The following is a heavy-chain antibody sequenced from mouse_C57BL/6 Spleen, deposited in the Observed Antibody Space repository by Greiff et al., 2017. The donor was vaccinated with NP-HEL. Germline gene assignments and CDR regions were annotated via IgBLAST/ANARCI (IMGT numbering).Heavy chain of an antibody. Sequence: EVQLQQSGPELVKPGASVKISCKASGYTFTDYYMNWVKQSHGKSLEWIGDINPNNGGTSYNQKFKGKATLTVDKSSSTAYMELRSLTSEDSAVYYCARFTTVVGYFDYWGQGTTLTVSS. D-gene: IGHD1-1*01. CDR1: GYTFTDYY. CDR3: ARFTTVVGYFDY. CDR2: INPNNGGT. V-gene: IGHV1-26*01. J-gene: IGHJ2*01.